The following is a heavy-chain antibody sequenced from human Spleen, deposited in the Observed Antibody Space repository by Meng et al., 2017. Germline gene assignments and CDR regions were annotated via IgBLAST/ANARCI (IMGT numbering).Heavy chain of an antibody. D-gene: IGHD6-25*01. J-gene: IGHJ4*02. CDR1: VYNFPDYY. CDR3: ARDEDISAAGKLFGDY. V-gene: IGHV1-2*06. CDR2: INPKNGDT. Sequence: VQLAALGAGVKNPGDSVKVSCKPSVYNFPDYYIHWVRRAPGHGLEWMGRINPKNGDTHYAQKFQARVTMTGDTSISTAYMELSGLRFDDTAMYYCARDEDISAAGKLFGDYWGQGTLVTVSS.